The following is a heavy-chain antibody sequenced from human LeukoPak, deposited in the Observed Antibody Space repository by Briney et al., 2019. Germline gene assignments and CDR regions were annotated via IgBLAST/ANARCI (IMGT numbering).Heavy chain of an antibody. Sequence: SETLSLTCAVSGYSISSGYYWGWIRQPPGKGLEGIGSIYHSGSTYYNPSLKSRVTTSVDTSKNQFSLKLSSVTAADTAVYYCARGDFWSGYYPPDYFDYWGQGTLVTVSS. CDR1: GYSISSGYY. V-gene: IGHV4-38-2*01. D-gene: IGHD3-3*01. CDR2: IYHSGST. CDR3: ARGDFWSGYYPPDYFDY. J-gene: IGHJ4*02.